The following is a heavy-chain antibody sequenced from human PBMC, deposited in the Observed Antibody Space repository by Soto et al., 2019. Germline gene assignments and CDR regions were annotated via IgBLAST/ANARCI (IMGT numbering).Heavy chain of an antibody. CDR3: ARSRGPQYCSSTSCYAKDAFDI. D-gene: IGHD2-2*01. V-gene: IGHV1-69*01. J-gene: IGHJ3*02. CDR1: GGTFSSYA. CDR2: IIPIFGTA. Sequence: QVQLVQSGAEVKKPGSSVKVSCKASGGTFSSYAISWVRQAPGQGLEWMGVIIPIFGTANYAQKFQGRVTITADESTSTAYMELSSLRSEDTAVYYCARSRGPQYCSSTSCYAKDAFDIWGQGTMVTVSS.